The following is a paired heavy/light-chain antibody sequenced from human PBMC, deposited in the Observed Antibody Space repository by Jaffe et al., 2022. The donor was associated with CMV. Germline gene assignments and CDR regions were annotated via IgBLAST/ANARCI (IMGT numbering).Light chain of an antibody. CDR3: QSYHSYSPGLT. Sequence: DIQMTQSPSTLSASVGDRVTITCRASQSISNWLAWYQQKPGKAPKLLIYRASTLESGVPSRFSGSGSGTEFTLTISSLQPDDFATYYCQSYHSYSPGLTFGGGTKVEIK. J-gene: IGKJ4*01. CDR1: QSISNW. CDR2: RAS. V-gene: IGKV1-5*03.
Heavy chain of an antibody. J-gene: IGHJ4*02. D-gene: IGHD4-17*01. CDR3: ARGQPTYGDMDD. CDR1: GYTFTAYY. CDR2: INPNNGAT. Sequence: QVQLVQSGAEVKKPGASVKVSCKASGYTFTAYYIHWVRQAPGQGLEYMGWINPNNGATNYAQKFQGWVTMTRDTSINTAYIEVSRLKSDDTAVYYCARGQPTYGDMDDWGQGTLVTVSP. V-gene: IGHV1-2*04.